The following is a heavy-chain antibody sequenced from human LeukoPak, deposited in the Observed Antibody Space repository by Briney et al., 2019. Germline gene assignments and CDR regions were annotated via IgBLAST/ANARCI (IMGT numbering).Heavy chain of an antibody. CDR1: GFTFDDYA. D-gene: IGHD5-24*01. V-gene: IGHV3-9*01. J-gene: IGHJ4*02. Sequence: SLRLSCAASGFTFDDYAMHWVRQAPGKGLEWVSGISWNSGSIGYADSVKDRFTISRDNAKNSLYLQMNSLRSEDTAVYYCARAPPQLDNPPLPHHLDYWGQGTLVTVSS. CDR2: ISWNSGSI. CDR3: ARAPPQLDNPPLPHHLDY.